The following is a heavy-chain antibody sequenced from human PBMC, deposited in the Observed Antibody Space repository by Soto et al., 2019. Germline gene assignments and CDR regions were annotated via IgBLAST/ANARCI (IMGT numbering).Heavy chain of an antibody. D-gene: IGHD6-19*01. V-gene: IGHV4-31*03. Sequence: PSQTLCLTCTVSGGSISSSSYYCGWIRKPPGKGLEWIGNIYYSGSTYYNPSLKSRVTISVDTSKSQFSLKLSSVTAADTAVYYCARDFTDSSGPTLGMGVWGQGTTVTGSS. CDR1: GGSISSSSYY. CDR3: ARDFTDSSGPTLGMGV. J-gene: IGHJ6*02. CDR2: IYYSGST.